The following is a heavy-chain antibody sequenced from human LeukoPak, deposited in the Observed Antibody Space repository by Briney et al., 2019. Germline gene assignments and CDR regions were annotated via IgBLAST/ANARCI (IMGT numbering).Heavy chain of an antibody. V-gene: IGHV4-38-2*02. CDR1: SYSISSNFY. CDR3: ARIQVGAAD. CDR2: VYHSGST. J-gene: IGHJ4*02. Sequence: PSETLSLICTVSSYSISSNFYWGWIRQPPGKGLEWIGSVYHSGSTYYNPSLKSRVTILVDTSKNQFSLKLNSVTAADTAMYYCARIQVGAADWGQGTLVTVSS. D-gene: IGHD1-26*01.